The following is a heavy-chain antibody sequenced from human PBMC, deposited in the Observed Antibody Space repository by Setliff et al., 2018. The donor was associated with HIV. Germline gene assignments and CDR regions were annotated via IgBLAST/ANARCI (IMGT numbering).Heavy chain of an antibody. J-gene: IGHJ3*02. CDR2: MTPYSGNT. D-gene: IGHD3-22*01. CDR3: ATRAYDSSGYLRSRVSGAAFDI. Sequence: SVKVSCKTSGDTFTSYDINWVRQAAGHGLEWMGWMTPYSGNTGYAQKFQGRVTMSEDTSTDTAYMELTSLRSEDTAVYYCATRAYDSSGYLRSRVSGAAFDIWGQGTMVTVSS. CDR1: GDTFTSYD. V-gene: IGHV1-8*02.